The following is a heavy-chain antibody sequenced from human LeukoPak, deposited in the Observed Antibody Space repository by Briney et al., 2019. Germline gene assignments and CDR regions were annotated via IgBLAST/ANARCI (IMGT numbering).Heavy chain of an antibody. V-gene: IGHV3-9*01. CDR1: GFTFDDYA. J-gene: IGHJ4*02. D-gene: IGHD5-24*01. Sequence: GGSLRLSCAASGFTFDDYAMHWVRQAPGKGLEWVSGISWNSGSIGYADSVKGRFTISRDNTKNSLYLQMNSLRAEDTAVYYCAREMGADFKPYYFDYWGQGTLVTVSS. CDR2: ISWNSGSI. CDR3: AREMGADFKPYYFDY.